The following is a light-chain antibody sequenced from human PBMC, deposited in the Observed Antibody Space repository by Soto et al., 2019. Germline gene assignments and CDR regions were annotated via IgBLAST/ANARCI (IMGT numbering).Light chain of an antibody. CDR1: SSNIGAGYD. CDR2: GNS. V-gene: IGLV1-40*01. Sequence: QSALTQPPSVSGAPGQRVTISCTGSSSNIGAGYDVHWYQQLPGTAPKLLIYGNSNRPSGVPDRFSGSKSGTSASLAITGLQAEDEADYYCQSYDSSLSGSNGVFGGGTKVTVL. CDR3: QSYDSSLSGSNGV. J-gene: IGLJ2*01.